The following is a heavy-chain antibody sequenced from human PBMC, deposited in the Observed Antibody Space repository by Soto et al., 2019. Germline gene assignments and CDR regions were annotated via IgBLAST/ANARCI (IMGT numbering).Heavy chain of an antibody. CDR3: ARRLYYDSSGFEGGGMDV. Sequence: SETLSLTCTVSGGSISSSSYYWGWIRQPPGKWLEWIGSIYYSGSTYYNPSLKSRVTISVDTSKNQFSLKLSSVTAADTAVYYCARRLYYDSSGFEGGGMDVWGQGTTVTVSS. D-gene: IGHD3-22*01. V-gene: IGHV4-39*01. CDR2: IYYSGST. J-gene: IGHJ6*02. CDR1: GGSISSSSYY.